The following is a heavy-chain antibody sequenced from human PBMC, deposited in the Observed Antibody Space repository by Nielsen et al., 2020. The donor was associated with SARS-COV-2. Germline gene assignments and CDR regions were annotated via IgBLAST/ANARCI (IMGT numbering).Heavy chain of an antibody. J-gene: IGHJ6*03. CDR2: ISTSNGNV. D-gene: IGHD2-2*01. CDR1: DNTFTS. CDR3: AREGSGVVPGPLGIGMWYLYYYMDV. V-gene: IGHV1-18*01. Sequence: ASVKVSCKASDNTFTSITWVRQAPGQGLERMGRISTSNGNVKYAQNLQGRVTMTTDTSTNTVYMELKRLRSDDTAVYYCAREGSGVVPGPLGIGMWYLYYYMDVWGKGTTVTVSS.